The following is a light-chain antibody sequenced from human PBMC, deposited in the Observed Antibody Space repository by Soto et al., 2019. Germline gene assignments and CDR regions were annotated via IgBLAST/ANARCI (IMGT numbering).Light chain of an antibody. CDR1: NSDVGSYNY. CDR2: EVR. CDR3: SSYAGTNTRYL. V-gene: IGLV2-8*02. Sequence: QCSLTLPPSASSSPGRCVTSSCPGKNSDVGSYNYVSWYQQPPGQPPKLMIFEVRKRPSGVPDRFSGSKSGNTASLTVSGLQAEDEADYYCSSYAGTNTRYLFGTGTKVTV. J-gene: IGLJ1*01.